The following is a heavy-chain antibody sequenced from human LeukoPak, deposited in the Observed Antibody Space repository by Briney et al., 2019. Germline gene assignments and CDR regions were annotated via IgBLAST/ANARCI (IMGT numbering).Heavy chain of an antibody. CDR1: GGSISSSSYY. V-gene: IGHV4-39*01. J-gene: IGHJ4*02. Sequence: SETLSLTCTVSGGSISSSSYYWGWIRQPPGKGLEWIGSIYYSGSTYYNPSLKSRVTISVDTSKNQFSLKLSSVTAADTAVYYCARQTYYYGSSGLNVFDYWGQGTLVTVSS. D-gene: IGHD3-22*01. CDR3: ARQTYYYGSSGLNVFDY. CDR2: IYYSGST.